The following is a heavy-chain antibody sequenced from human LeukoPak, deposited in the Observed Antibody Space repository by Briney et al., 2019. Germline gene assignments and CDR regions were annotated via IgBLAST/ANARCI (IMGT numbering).Heavy chain of an antibody. J-gene: IGHJ6*03. Sequence: PGGSLRLSCAASGFTFSSNGMHWVRQAPGKGLEWVAFIQYDGSNKYYADSVKGRFTISRDNSKNTLYLQMNSLRAEDTAVYYCAKESDTNTYYYYYYMDVWGKGTTVTVSS. D-gene: IGHD2-2*01. V-gene: IGHV3-30*02. CDR1: GFTFSSNG. CDR3: AKESDTNTYYYYYYMDV. CDR2: IQYDGSNK.